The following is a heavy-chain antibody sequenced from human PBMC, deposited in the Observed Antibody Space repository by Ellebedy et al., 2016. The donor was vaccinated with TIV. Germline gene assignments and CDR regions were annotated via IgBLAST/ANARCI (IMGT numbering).Heavy chain of an antibody. D-gene: IGHD5-12*01. CDR2: INPNNGGT. J-gene: IGHJ4*02. V-gene: IGHV1-2*02. CDR1: GYSFIGYY. Sequence: ASVKVSXXASGYSFIGYYMHWVRQAPGQGLEWMGWINPNNGGTNSAQKFQGRVTMTRDASISTAYMELSRLRSDDTAVYYCVTRGYSGYDYFDNWGQGTLVTVSS. CDR3: VTRGYSGYDYFDN.